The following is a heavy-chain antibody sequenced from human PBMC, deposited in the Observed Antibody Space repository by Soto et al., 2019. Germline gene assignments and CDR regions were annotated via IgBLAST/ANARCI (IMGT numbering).Heavy chain of an antibody. CDR3: AKDQATFVVVPPDY. CDR2: ISYDGSNK. J-gene: IGHJ4*02. D-gene: IGHD2-2*01. V-gene: IGHV3-30*18. CDR1: GFTISSYG. Sequence: AGSLRLSWAASGFTISSYGMHWVRQAPGKGLEWVAVISYDGSNKYYADSVKGRFTISRDNSKNTLYLQMNSLRAEDTAVYYCAKDQATFVVVPPDYWGQGTLVTVSS.